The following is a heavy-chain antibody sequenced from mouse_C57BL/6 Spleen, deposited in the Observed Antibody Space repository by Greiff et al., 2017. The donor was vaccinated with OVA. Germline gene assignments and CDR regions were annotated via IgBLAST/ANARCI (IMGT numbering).Heavy chain of an antibody. CDR3: ARLEGRSAMDY. CDR1: GYTFTSYW. Sequence: QVQLQQPGAELVRPGTSVKLSCKASGYTFTSYWMHWVKQRPGQGLEWIGVIDPSDSYTNYNQKFKGKATLTVDTSSSTAYMQLSSLTSEDSAVYYCARLEGRSAMDYWGQGTSVTVSS. D-gene: IGHD3-3*01. V-gene: IGHV1-59*01. CDR2: IDPSDSYT. J-gene: IGHJ4*01.